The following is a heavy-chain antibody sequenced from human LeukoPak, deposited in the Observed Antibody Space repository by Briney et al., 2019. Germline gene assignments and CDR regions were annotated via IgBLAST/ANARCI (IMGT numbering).Heavy chain of an antibody. CDR2: INHSGST. CDR3: ARGRRYSGYDYFDY. J-gene: IGHJ4*02. CDR1: GGSFSGYY. Sequence: SETLSLICAVYGGSFSGYYWSWIRQPPGKGLEWIGEINHSGSTNYNPSLKSRVTTSVDTSKNQFSLKPRSLTAADTAVYYCARGRRYSGYDYFDYWGQGTLVTVSS. D-gene: IGHD5-12*01. V-gene: IGHV4-34*01.